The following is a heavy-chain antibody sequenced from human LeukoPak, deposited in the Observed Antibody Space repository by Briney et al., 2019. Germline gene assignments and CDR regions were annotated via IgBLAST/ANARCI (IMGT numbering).Heavy chain of an antibody. CDR3: ATPYCSSLSCLDVFNI. CDR2: KYYSGSA. D-gene: IGHD2-2*01. CDR1: GVSISDGRYY. V-gene: IGHV4-31*03. J-gene: IGHJ3*02. Sequence: PSQTLSLTCSVSGVSISDGRYYWTWIRQRPGKGLEWIGYKYYSGSAKYDPSLKSRLTISIDTPKNQFSLHPSSVTAADTAMYYCATPYCSSLSCLDVFNIWGQGTMVTVSS.